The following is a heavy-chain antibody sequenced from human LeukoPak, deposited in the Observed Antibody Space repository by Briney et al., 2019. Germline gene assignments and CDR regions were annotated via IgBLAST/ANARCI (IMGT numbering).Heavy chain of an antibody. Sequence: GASVKVSCKASGYTFTSYGISWVRQAPGQGLEWMGWISAYNGNTNYAQKLQGRVTMTTDTSTSTAYMELRSLRSDDTAVYYCARAGPVGATLDITGFDPWGQGTLVTVSS. CDR2: ISAYNGNT. CDR3: ARAGPVGATLDITGFDP. D-gene: IGHD1-26*01. V-gene: IGHV1-18*01. CDR1: GYTFTSYG. J-gene: IGHJ5*02.